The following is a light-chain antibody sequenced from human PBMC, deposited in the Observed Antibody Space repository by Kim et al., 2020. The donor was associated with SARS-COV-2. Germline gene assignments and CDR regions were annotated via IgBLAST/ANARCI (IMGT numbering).Light chain of an antibody. Sequence: PGERVTISCRASQRVSADFLAWYQQRPGQAPGLLIHGASRRVSGIPDRFSGSGSGTEFTLTISRLEPEDVAVYYCQQYGDPPPWTFGQGTKVEIK. V-gene: IGKV3-20*01. CDR2: GAS. CDR1: QRVSADF. CDR3: QQYGDPPPWT. J-gene: IGKJ1*01.